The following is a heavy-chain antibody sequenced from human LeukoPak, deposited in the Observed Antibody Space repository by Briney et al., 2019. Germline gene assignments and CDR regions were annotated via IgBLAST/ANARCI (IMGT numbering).Heavy chain of an antibody. Sequence: PGGSLRLSCAASGFTFSSYWMSWVRQAPGKGLEWVANIKQDGSEKYYVDSVKGRFTISRDNAKNSLYLQMNSLRAQDTAVYYCARGVKDIVGALNYNFYMDVWGKRTTVTVSS. J-gene: IGHJ6*03. CDR2: IKQDGSEK. D-gene: IGHD2-15*01. CDR1: GFTFSSYW. CDR3: ARGVKDIVGALNYNFYMDV. V-gene: IGHV3-7*01.